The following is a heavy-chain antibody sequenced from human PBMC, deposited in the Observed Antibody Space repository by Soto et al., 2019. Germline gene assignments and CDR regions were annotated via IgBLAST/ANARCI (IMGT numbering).Heavy chain of an antibody. CDR3: AKDRRYFGGYQGLSDPIT. D-gene: IGHD3-16*01. V-gene: IGHV3-23*01. CDR1: GFTFRSYA. CDR2: ISGSGGST. Sequence: GSLRLSCAASGFTFRSYAMSWVRQAPGKGLEWVSAISGSGGSTYYADSVKGRFTISRDNSKNTLYLQMNSLRAEDTAVYYCAKDRRYFGGYQGLSDPITWGQGTLVTVSS. J-gene: IGHJ5*02.